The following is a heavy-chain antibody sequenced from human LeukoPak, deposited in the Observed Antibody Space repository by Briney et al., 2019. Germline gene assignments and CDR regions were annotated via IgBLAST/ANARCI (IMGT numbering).Heavy chain of an antibody. CDR1: GFTFSSYW. CDR2: IKKDGSEK. D-gene: IGHD3-3*01. CDR3: VREAYDDFWSGSWRYYYYMDV. Sequence: GGSLRLSCAASGFTFSSYWMSWVRQAPGKGLEWVANIKKDGSEKFYVDSVKGRFTISRDNAKNSLYLQMSSLRAEDTAVYYCVREAYDDFWSGSWRYYYYMDVWGKGITVTISS. V-gene: IGHV3-7*01. J-gene: IGHJ6*03.